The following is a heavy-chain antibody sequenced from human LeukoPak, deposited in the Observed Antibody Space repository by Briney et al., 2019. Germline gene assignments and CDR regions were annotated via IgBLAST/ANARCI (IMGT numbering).Heavy chain of an antibody. D-gene: IGHD5-24*01. CDR1: GFTFSSYS. Sequence: PGGSLRLSCAASGFTFSSYSMNWVRQTPGKGLEWVSTIPDGSSNTYYADSVKGRFTISRDNSKNTLYLQMNSLGAEDTAVYYCAKWLRVATTYFDYWGQGTLVTVSS. V-gene: IGHV3-23*01. CDR3: AKWLRVATTYFDY. J-gene: IGHJ4*02. CDR2: IPDGSSNT.